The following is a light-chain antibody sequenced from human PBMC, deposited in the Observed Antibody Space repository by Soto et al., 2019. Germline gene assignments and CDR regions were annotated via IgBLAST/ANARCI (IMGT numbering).Light chain of an antibody. Sequence: DIQMTQSLSSLSASVGDRVTITCRSSQSISSYLNWYQQKPGKAPKLLIYAASSLQSGVPSRFSGSGSGTDFTLTISSLQPEDFATYYCQQSYSTLGRTFGQGTKVDIK. V-gene: IGKV1-39*01. CDR1: QSISSY. J-gene: IGKJ1*01. CDR3: QQSYSTLGRT. CDR2: AAS.